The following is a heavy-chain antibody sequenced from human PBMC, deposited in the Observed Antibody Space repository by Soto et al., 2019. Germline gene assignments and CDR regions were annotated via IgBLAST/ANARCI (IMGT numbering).Heavy chain of an antibody. V-gene: IGHV1-18*04. Sequence: QVQLVQSGAEVKKPGASVKVSCKASGYTFTSYGISWVRQAPGQGLEWMGWISSYNGNTNYAQKLQGGVTMTTDTSTSTAYMELRSLRSDDTAVYYGARGRPTGVPAARRMDYYYGMDVWGQGTTVTVSS. CDR1: GYTFTSYG. D-gene: IGHD2-2*01. CDR2: ISSYNGNT. J-gene: IGHJ6*02. CDR3: ARGRPTGVPAARRMDYYYGMDV.